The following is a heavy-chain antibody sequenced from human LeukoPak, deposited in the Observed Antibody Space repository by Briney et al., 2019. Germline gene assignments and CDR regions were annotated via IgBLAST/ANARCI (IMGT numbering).Heavy chain of an antibody. J-gene: IGHJ4*02. CDR3: ASELAHCVGDCLKN. Sequence: GGSLRLSWAASEFSVGSNYMPGVRRAPGKGLVWVSRINADGSLINYADSVKGRFTVFRDNAESTMYLQMNSLRAEDTAVYYCASELAHCVGDCLKNWGRGTQVTVSS. CDR2: INADGSLI. D-gene: IGHD2-21*02. CDR1: EFSVGSNY. V-gene: IGHV3-74*01.